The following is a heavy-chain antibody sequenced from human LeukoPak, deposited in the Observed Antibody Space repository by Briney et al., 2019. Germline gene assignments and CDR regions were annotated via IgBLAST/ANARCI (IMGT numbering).Heavy chain of an antibody. V-gene: IGHV3-23*01. CDR3: ARVHRTAYAFDI. CDR1: GFTFSSYS. CDR2: INGSGGST. Sequence: PGGSLRLSCAAYGFTFSSYSMNWVRQAPGKGLEWVSDINGSGGSTYYADSVKGRFTISRDNSKNTLYLQMNSLRAEDTAVYYCARVHRTAYAFDIWGQGTMVTVSS. J-gene: IGHJ3*02.